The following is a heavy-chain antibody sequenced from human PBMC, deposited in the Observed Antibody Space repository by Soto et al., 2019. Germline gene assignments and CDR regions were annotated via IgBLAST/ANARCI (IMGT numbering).Heavy chain of an antibody. V-gene: IGHV2-26*01. D-gene: IGHD3-22*01. CDR2: IFSNDEK. CDR1: GFSLSNARMG. CDR3: ARPTYDSSGYYYVWNWYFDL. Sequence: QVTLKESGPVLLKPTETLTLTCTVSGFSLSNARMGVSWIRQPPGKALEWLAHIFSNDEKSYSTSLKSRLTITKDTSKSQVVLTMTNMYPVDTATYYCARPTYDSSGYYYVWNWYFDLWGRGTLVTVSS. J-gene: IGHJ2*01.